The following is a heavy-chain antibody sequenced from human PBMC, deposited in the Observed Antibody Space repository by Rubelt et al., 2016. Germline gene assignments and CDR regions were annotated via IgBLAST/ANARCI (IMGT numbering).Heavy chain of an antibody. V-gene: IGHV4-59*08. CDR3: ASSSGFWGAFDY. CDR1: GGSISTYY. D-gene: IGHD3-22*01. CDR2: IYYSGSS. J-gene: IGHJ4*02. Sequence: QVQLQESGPGLVKPSETLSLTCAVSGGSISTYYWSWIRQPPGKGLEWIGYIYYSGSSNYNPSLKSRVTISLDTSKNQLSLKLSSVTAADTAVYYCASSSGFWGAFDYWGQGSLVTVSS.